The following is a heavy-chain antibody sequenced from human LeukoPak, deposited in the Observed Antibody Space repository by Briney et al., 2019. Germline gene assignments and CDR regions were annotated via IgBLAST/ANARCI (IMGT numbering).Heavy chain of an antibody. CDR1: GYTLTELS. Sequence: GASVKVSCKVSGYTLTELSMHWVRQAPGKGLEWMGGFDPEDGETIYAQKFQGRVTMTRDTSTSTVYMELSSLRSEDTAVYYCARATTRSWFDPWGQGTLVTVSS. CDR3: ARATTRSWFDP. V-gene: IGHV1-24*01. CDR2: FDPEDGET. J-gene: IGHJ5*02. D-gene: IGHD1-7*01.